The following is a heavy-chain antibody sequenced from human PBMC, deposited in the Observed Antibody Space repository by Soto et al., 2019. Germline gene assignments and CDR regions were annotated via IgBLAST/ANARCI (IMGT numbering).Heavy chain of an antibody. CDR1: GYTFTGYY. V-gene: IGHV1-2*02. CDR2: INPNSGGT. Sequence: QVQLVQSGAEVEKPGASVKVSCKASGYTFTGYYMHWVRQAPGQGLEWMGWINPNSGGTKYAQKFQGRVTLTRDTSLSTAYMELNSLRSDDTAVYYCARYNWNDGFDYWGQGTLVTVSS. J-gene: IGHJ4*02. CDR3: ARYNWNDGFDY. D-gene: IGHD1-1*01.